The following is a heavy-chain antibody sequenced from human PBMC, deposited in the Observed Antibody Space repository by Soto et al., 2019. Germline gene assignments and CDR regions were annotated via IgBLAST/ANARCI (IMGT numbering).Heavy chain of an antibody. D-gene: IGHD5-12*01. J-gene: IGHJ4*02. Sequence: SVKVSCKASGGTFSSYAISWVRQAPGQGLEWMGGIIPIFGTANYAQKFQGRVTITADASTSTAYMELRSLRSDDTAVYYCARDPPRGYSGYDSNDFDYWGQGTLVTGSS. V-gene: IGHV1-69*13. CDR2: IIPIFGTA. CDR1: GGTFSSYA. CDR3: ARDPPRGYSGYDSNDFDY.